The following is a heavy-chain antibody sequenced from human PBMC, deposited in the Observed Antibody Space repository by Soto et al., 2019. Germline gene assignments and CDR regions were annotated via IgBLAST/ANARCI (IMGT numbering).Heavy chain of an antibody. CDR2: IYYSGDT. D-gene: IGHD3-16*01. CDR3: AREGVFLMGGQPAKSTPLAY. Sequence: TPALASAVPEDSLGRELYSYAGFRHPTGKGLEWIGYIYYSGDTSYNPSLKSRVTISIDTSKNQFSLKLSSVTAADTAFYYCAREGVFLMGGQPAKSTPLAYSGQ. CDR1: EDSLGRELYS. V-gene: IGHV4-30-4*08. J-gene: IGHJ4*01.